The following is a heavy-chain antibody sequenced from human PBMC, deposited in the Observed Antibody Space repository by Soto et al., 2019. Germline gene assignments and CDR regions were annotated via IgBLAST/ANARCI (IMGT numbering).Heavy chain of an antibody. D-gene: IGHD2-15*01. J-gene: IGHJ4*02. CDR2: INHSGST. CDR1: GGSFSGYY. Sequence: SETLSLTCAVYGGSFSGYYWSWIRQPPGKGLEWIGEINHSGSTNYNPSLKSRVTISVDTSKNQFSLKLSSVTAADTAVYYCARGMYLNCSGGSCYLDYWGQGTLVTVSS. CDR3: ARGMYLNCSGGSCYLDY. V-gene: IGHV4-34*01.